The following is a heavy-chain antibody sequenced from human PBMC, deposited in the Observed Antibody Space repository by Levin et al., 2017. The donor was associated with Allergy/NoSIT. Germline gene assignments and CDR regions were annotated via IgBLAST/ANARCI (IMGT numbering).Heavy chain of an antibody. V-gene: IGHV2-5*02. J-gene: IGHJ5*02. CDR2: IYWDDDK. CDR3: AHRGYCSSTSCYTPTQQPPNWFDP. CDR1: GFSLSTSGVG. Sequence: SGPTLVKPTQTLTLTCTFSGFSLSTSGVGVGWIRQPPGKALEWLALIYWDDDKRYSPSLKSRLTITKDTSKNQVVLTMTNMDPVDTATYYCAHRGYCSSTSCYTPTQQPPNWFDPWGQGTLVTVSS. D-gene: IGHD2-2*01.